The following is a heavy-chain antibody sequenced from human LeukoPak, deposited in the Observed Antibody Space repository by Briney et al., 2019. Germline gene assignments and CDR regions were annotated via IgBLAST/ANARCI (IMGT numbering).Heavy chain of an antibody. CDR1: GASITNNNW. CDR3: VREFADDAFDI. J-gene: IGHJ3*02. D-gene: IGHD2-21*01. V-gene: IGHV4-4*02. CDR2: IYHSGNT. Sequence: RSSETLFLTCAVSGASITNNNWWSWVRQPPGKGLEWVGEIYHSGNTNYNPSLKSRVTISVDKSKNQLSLKLDSVTAADTAVYYCVREFADDAFDIWGQGTMVTVSS.